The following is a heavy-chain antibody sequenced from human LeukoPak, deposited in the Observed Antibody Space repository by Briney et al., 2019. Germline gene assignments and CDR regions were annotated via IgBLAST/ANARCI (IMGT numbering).Heavy chain of an antibody. Sequence: ASVKVSCKASGGTFSSYAISWVRQAPAQGLEWMGWISAYNGYTNYAQKLQGRVTMTTDTSTSTAYMELRSLRSDDTAVYYCARDTYYYGSGTRPPFDYWGQGTLVTVSS. CDR1: GGTFSSYA. J-gene: IGHJ4*02. CDR2: ISAYNGYT. CDR3: ARDTYYYGSGTRPPFDY. D-gene: IGHD3-10*01. V-gene: IGHV1-18*01.